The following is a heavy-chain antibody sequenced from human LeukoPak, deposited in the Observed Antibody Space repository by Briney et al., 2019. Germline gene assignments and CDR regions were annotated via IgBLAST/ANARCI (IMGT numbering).Heavy chain of an antibody. D-gene: IGHD2-15*01. CDR3: AKRGVVIRAVLVVGFHKEAYYFDS. CDR1: GITLSNYG. CDR2: ISDRGGST. Sequence: GGSLRLSCVVSGITLSNYGMSWVRQAPGKGLEWVAGISDRGGSTDYADSVKGRFTISRDNPKNTLYLQMNSLRSEDTAVYFCAKRGVVIRAVLVVGFHKEAYYFDSWGQGALVTVSS. J-gene: IGHJ4*02. V-gene: IGHV3-23*01.